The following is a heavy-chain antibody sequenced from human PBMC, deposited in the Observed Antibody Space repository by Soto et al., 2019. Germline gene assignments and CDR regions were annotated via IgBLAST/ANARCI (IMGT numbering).Heavy chain of an antibody. CDR1: GFTFSSYA. Sequence: GGSLRLSCAASGFTFSSYAMSWVRQAPGKGLEWASAISGSGGSTYYADSVKGRFTISRDNSKNTLYLQMNSLRAEDTAVYYCANFYGDYKVGYYFDYWGQGTLVTVSS. CDR3: ANFYGDYKVGYYFDY. J-gene: IGHJ4*02. V-gene: IGHV3-23*01. CDR2: ISGSGGST. D-gene: IGHD4-17*01.